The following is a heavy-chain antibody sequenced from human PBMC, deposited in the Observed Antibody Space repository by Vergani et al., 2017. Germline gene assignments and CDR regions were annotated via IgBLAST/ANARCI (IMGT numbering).Heavy chain of an antibody. J-gene: IGHJ4*02. Sequence: QVQLVQSGAEVKKPGASVKVSCTVSGYTLTELSMHWVRQAPGKGLEWMGGFDPEDGETIYAQKFQGRVTMTEDTSTDTAYMELSSLRSEDTAVYYLATAQTTVVTDPIDYWGQGTLVTVSS. CDR1: GYTLTELS. D-gene: IGHD4-23*01. CDR3: ATAQTTVVTDPIDY. CDR2: FDPEDGET. V-gene: IGHV1-24*01.